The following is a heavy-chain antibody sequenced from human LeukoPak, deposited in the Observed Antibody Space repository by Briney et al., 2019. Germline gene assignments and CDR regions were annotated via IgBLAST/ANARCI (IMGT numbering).Heavy chain of an antibody. CDR3: ARDRRYGSGSYYLVY. D-gene: IGHD3-10*01. Sequence: ASVKVSCKASGYTFTSYYMHWVRQAPGQGLKWMGIINPSGGSTSYAQKFQGRVTMTRDTSTSTVYMELSSLRSEDTAVYYCARDRRYGSGSYYLVYWGQGALVTVSS. V-gene: IGHV1-46*01. J-gene: IGHJ4*02. CDR1: GYTFTSYY. CDR2: INPSGGST.